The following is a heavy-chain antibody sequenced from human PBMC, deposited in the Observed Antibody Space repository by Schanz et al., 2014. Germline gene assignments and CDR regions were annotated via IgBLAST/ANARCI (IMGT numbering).Heavy chain of an antibody. CDR3: ARHAVTSVLTPGFYY. CDR1: GFTFSSYG. CDR2: ISYDGSNK. J-gene: IGHJ4*02. D-gene: IGHD4-17*01. V-gene: IGHV3-30*03. Sequence: QVQLVESGGGVVQPGRSLRLSCAASGFTFSSYGMHWVRQSPGKGLEWVALISYDGSNKYYADSVKGRFTISRDSSKNSLYLQMNSLRAEDTAVYYCARHAVTSVLTPGFYYWGQGTLVTVSS.